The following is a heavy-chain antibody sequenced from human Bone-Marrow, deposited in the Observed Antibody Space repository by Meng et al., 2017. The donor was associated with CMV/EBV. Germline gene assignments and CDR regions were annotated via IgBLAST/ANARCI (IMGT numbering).Heavy chain of an antibody. Sequence: ASVKVSCKASGGTFSSYAISWVRQAPGQGLEWMGWISAYNGNTNYAQKRQGRVTMTTDTSTSTAYMELRSLRTDDTAVYYCAREPRLELRGWTVDYYYGMDVWGQGTTVTVSS. J-gene: IGHJ6*02. D-gene: IGHD1-7*01. V-gene: IGHV1-18*01. CDR1: GGTFSSYA. CDR3: AREPRLELRGWTVDYYYGMDV. CDR2: ISAYNGNT.